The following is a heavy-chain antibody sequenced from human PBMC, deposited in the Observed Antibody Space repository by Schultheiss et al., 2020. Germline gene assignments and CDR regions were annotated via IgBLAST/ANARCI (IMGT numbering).Heavy chain of an antibody. V-gene: IGHV5-51*01. D-gene: IGHD1-14*01. CDR3: ARQGGRYAGNLDY. CDR2: IYPGDSDL. J-gene: IGHJ4*02. Sequence: GESLKISCTASGYNFARSWIGWVRQTPGKGLEWMGIIYPGDSDLRYSPSFQGQVTISADKSISTAYLQWSSLKASDTAMYYCARQGGRYAGNLDYWGQGTLVTVSS. CDR1: GYNFARSW.